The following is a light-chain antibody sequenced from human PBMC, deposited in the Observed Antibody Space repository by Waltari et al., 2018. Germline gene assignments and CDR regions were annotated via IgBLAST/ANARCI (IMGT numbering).Light chain of an antibody. CDR3: QQYFNSPIA. CDR2: WAS. Sequence: DIVMTQSPDSLLASLGERATHSCTPSQSILYTSNAKNYLAWYQQKAGQPPRLLVHWASIRESGVPDRFRGSGSGTDFTLTISNLQPEDVAFYWCQQYFNSPIAFGQGTRLEIK. J-gene: IGKJ5*01. V-gene: IGKV4-1*01. CDR1: QSILYTSNAKNY.